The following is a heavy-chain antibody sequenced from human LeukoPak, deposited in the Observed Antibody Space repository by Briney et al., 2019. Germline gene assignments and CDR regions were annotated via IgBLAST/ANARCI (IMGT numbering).Heavy chain of an antibody. Sequence: ASVKVSCKASGYTFTSYGISWVRQAPGQGLEWMGWISAYNGNTNYAQKLQGRVTMTTDTSTSTAYMELRSLRSDDTAVYYCARDKDFWSGYKGGEFDYWGQGTLVTVSP. V-gene: IGHV1-18*01. D-gene: IGHD3-3*01. CDR1: GYTFTSYG. CDR2: ISAYNGNT. CDR3: ARDKDFWSGYKGGEFDY. J-gene: IGHJ4*02.